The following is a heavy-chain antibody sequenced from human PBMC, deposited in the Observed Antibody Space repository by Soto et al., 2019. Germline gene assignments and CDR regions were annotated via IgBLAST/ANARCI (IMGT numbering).Heavy chain of an antibody. D-gene: IGHD3-3*01. V-gene: IGHV3-33*01. J-gene: IGHJ5*02. CDR3: ARXKAPYDFGSGYYQNWFDP. CDR1: AFTLSTDG. CDR2: KCYEGSNK. Sequence: GGSLTLSSAASAFTLSTDGTHWVRQAPGKGLVWVADKCYEGSNKPYEDSVKGRFTISRYNSKNTLYLQMNSLRAEDTAVYYCARXKAPYDFGSGYYQNWFDPWGQGTPGTV.